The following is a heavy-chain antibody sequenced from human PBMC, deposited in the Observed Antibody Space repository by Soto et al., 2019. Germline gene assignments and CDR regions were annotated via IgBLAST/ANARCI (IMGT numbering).Heavy chain of an antibody. J-gene: IGHJ4*02. CDR2: INAGNGKT. D-gene: IGHD2-2*01. CDR1: GYTFTSYA. CDR3: AREACSSTSCYVYFDY. V-gene: IGHV1-3*01. Sequence: ASVKVSCKASGYTFTSYAMHWVRQAPGQRLEWMGWINAGNGKTKYSQNFQGRVTITRDTSASTAYMELSSLRSEDTVFFYCAREACSSTSCYVYFDYWGQGTLVTVSS.